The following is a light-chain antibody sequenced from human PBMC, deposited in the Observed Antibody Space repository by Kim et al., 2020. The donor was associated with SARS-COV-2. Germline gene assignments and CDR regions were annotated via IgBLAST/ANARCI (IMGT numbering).Light chain of an antibody. V-gene: IGLV6-57*03. CDR1: GGNMANSY. Sequence: GDTMTSSYTHSGGNMANSYEQWYQQRPGSAPTTVIYEDKRRPSGVPDRFSGSIGTSSSSASLTVSGLKTEDEADYYCQSYDDSSRVFGGGTQRPS. CDR2: EDK. J-gene: IGLJ3*02. CDR3: QSYDDSSRV.